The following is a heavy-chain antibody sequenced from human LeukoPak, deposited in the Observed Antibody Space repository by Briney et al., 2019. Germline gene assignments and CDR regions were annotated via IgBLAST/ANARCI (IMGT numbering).Heavy chain of an antibody. V-gene: IGHV3-23*01. CDR3: AKANWASNADAVW. CDR1: GFPFKNYA. CDR2: IRGGVET. D-gene: IGHD1-1*01. J-gene: IGHJ4*02. Sequence: GSLDIPCAASGFPFKNYAMSRVRPAPGRGPEGVPSIRGGVETFYADSVKGRFTLSRDDSRNTVYLQLNNLRVEDTAIYYCAKANWASNADAVWWGQGTQVTVSS.